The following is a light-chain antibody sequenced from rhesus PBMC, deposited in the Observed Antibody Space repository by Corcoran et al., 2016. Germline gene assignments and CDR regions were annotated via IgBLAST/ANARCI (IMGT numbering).Light chain of an antibody. CDR3: QQYNNWPLT. Sequence: EIVLTQSPATLSLSPGERVTLSCRASQSITSSFAWYQQKPVEAPRLLISAASNRATGIPARFSGSGSGTDFTLTISSLEPEDFAVYYCQQYNNWPLTFGGGTKVEIK. V-gene: IGKV3-42*03. CDR2: AAS. CDR1: QSITSS. J-gene: IGKJ4*01.